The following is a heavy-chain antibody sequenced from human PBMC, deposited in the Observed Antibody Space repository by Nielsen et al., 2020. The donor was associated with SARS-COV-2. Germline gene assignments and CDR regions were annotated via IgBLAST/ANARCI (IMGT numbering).Heavy chain of an antibody. CDR3: ARTHYYDSSGYQPDVTP. Sequence: SETLSLTCTVSGGSISSGDYYWSWIRQPPGKGLEWIGYIYYSGSTYYNPSLKSRVTISVDTSKNQFSLKLSSVTAADTAVYYCARTHYYDSSGYQPDVTPWGQGTLVTVSS. D-gene: IGHD3-22*01. J-gene: IGHJ5*02. CDR2: IYYSGST. CDR1: GGSISSGDYY. V-gene: IGHV4-30-4*01.